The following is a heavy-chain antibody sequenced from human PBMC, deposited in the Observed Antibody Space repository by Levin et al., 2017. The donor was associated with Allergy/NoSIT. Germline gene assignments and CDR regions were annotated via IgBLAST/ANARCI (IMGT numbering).Heavy chain of an antibody. CDR2: ISTSGSFI. CDR3: AREVISVAEWYFDL. V-gene: IGHV3-21*01. Sequence: GESLKISCAASGFTVSSYSMNWVRQAPGKGLEWVSSISTSGSFIYHADSVKGRFTISRDNAKNSLYLQMNSLRAEDTAVYYCAREVISVAEWYFDLWGRGTQVTVSS. CDR1: GFTVSSYS. D-gene: IGHD6-19*01. J-gene: IGHJ2*01.